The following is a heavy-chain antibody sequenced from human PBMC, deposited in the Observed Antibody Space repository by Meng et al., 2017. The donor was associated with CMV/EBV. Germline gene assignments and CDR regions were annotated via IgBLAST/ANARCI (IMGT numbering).Heavy chain of an antibody. CDR1: GDSVSSNSAA. CDR2: TYYRSKWYN. D-gene: IGHD4-23*01. V-gene: IGHV6-1*01. Sequence: SQTLSLTCAISGDSVSSNSAAWNWIRQSPSRGLEWLGRTYYRSKWYNDYAVSVKSRITINPDTSKNQFSLQLNSVTPEDTAVYYCAGDAEPPVVTPYYYYYGMDVWGQGTTVTVSS. CDR3: AGDAEPPVVTPYYYYYGMDV. J-gene: IGHJ6*02.